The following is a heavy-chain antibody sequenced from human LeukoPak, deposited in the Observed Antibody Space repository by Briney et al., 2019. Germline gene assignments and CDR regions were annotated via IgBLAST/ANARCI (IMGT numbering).Heavy chain of an antibody. CDR3: AREVRGSYNWFDP. J-gene: IGHJ5*02. V-gene: IGHV4-59*01. CDR1: GGSISSYY. Sequence: SETLSLTCTASGGSISSYYWSWIRQPPGKGLEWIGYIYYSGSTNYNPSLKSRVTISVDTSKNQFSLKLSSVTAADTAVYYCAREVRGSYNWFDPWGQGTLVTVSS. CDR2: IYYSGST. D-gene: IGHD3-10*01.